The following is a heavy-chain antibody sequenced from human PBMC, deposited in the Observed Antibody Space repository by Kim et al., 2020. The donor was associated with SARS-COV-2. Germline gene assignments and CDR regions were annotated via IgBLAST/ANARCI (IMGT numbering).Heavy chain of an antibody. J-gene: IGHJ4*02. V-gene: IGHV4-34*01. CDR3: ARGMAVPAAMWDYFDY. Sequence: SETLSLTCAVYGGSFSGYYWSWIRQPPGKGLEWIGEINHSGSTNYNPSLKSRVTISVDTSKNQFSLKLSSVTAADTAVYYCARGMAVPAAMWDYFDYWGQGTLVTVSS. D-gene: IGHD2-2*01. CDR1: GGSFSGYY. CDR2: INHSGST.